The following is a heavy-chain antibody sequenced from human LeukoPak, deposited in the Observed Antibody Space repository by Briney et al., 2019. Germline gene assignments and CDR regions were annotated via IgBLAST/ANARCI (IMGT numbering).Heavy chain of an antibody. CDR1: GGSFSGYY. D-gene: IGHD2-15*01. V-gene: IGHV4-34*01. Sequence: PSETLSLTCAVYGGSFSGYYWSWIRQPPGKGLEWIGEINHSGSTNYNPSLKSRVTISVDTSKNQFSLKLSSVTAADTAVYYCARLLSWGYYFDYWGQGTLVTVSS. J-gene: IGHJ4*02. CDR2: INHSGST. CDR3: ARLLSWGYYFDY.